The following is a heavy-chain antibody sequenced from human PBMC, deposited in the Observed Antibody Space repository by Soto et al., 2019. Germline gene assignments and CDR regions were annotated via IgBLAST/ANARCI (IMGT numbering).Heavy chain of an antibody. CDR1: GGSISSSGYY. D-gene: IGHD2-21*01. CDR3: ARLYSPGLLEDY. Sequence: SETLSLTCTVSGGSISSSGYYWGWIRQPPGKGLEWIGSISYSGSTYYNPSLKSRVTISVDTSKNQFSLKLSSVTAADTAVYFCARLYSPGLLEDYWGQGTLVTVSS. J-gene: IGHJ4*02. V-gene: IGHV4-39*01. CDR2: ISYSGST.